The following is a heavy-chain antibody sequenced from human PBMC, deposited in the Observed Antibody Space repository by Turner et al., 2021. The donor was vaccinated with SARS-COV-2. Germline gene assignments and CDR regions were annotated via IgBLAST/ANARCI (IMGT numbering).Heavy chain of an antibody. J-gene: IGHJ6*02. V-gene: IGHV4-39*01. D-gene: IGHD3-22*01. CDR1: GGSIRSSSYY. CDR2: IYYSGST. Sequence: QLQLQESGPGLVKPSETLSLTCTVSGGSIRSSSYYWGWIRQPPGKGLEWIGSIYYSGSTYYNPSLKSRVTISVDTSKNQFSLKLSSVTATDTAVYYCARRLVVQGTDDYSYYYGMDVWGQGTTVTVSS. CDR3: ARRLVVQGTDDYSYYYGMDV.